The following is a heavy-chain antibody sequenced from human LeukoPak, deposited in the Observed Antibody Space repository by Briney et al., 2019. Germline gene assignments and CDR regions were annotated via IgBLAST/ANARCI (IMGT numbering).Heavy chain of an antibody. CDR3: AKDPVVFQGGSGWHHFDY. Sequence: GGSLRLSCAASGFTFSSYAMSWVRQTPGKGLEWVSTISGSGVSAYYGDAVYADSVKGRFTISRDDSKNTLHLQMDELRFEDTAIYYCAKDPVVFQGGSGWHHFDYWGLGTLVTVSS. CDR1: GFTFSSYA. D-gene: IGHD6-19*01. CDR2: ISGSGVSA. J-gene: IGHJ4*02. V-gene: IGHV3-23*01.